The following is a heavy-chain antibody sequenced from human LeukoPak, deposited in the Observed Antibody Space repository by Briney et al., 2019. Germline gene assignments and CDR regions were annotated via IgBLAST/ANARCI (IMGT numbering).Heavy chain of an antibody. Sequence: SETLSLTCAVYGGSFSGYYWGWLRQPPGKGLEWIGSIYYSGSTYYNPSLKSRVTISVDTSKNQFSLKLSSVTAADTAVYYCARLDYEEPFDYWGQGTLVTVSS. CDR3: ARLDYEEPFDY. V-gene: IGHV4-39*01. CDR2: IYYSGST. J-gene: IGHJ4*02. CDR1: GGSFSGYY. D-gene: IGHD4-17*01.